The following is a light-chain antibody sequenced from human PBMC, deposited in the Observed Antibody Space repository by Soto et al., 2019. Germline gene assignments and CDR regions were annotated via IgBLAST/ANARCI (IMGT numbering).Light chain of an antibody. J-gene: IGLJ2*01. CDR1: SSYVGGYNY. CDR3: SSYTSSSTLVV. Sequence: QSALTQPASVSGSPGQSITISCTGTSSYVGGYNYVSWYQQHPGQAPKLLIYDVSNRPSGVSNRFSGSKSGNTASLTISGLQAEDEAYYYCSSYTSSSTLVVFGGWTKLTVL. CDR2: DVS. V-gene: IGLV2-14*01.